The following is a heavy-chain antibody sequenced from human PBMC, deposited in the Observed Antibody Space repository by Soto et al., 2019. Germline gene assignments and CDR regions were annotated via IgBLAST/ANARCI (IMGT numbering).Heavy chain of an antibody. D-gene: IGHD6-13*01. Sequence: PGGSLRLSCAASGFTFDDYAMHWVRQVPGKGLEWVSGINWNSGSIGYGDSVKGRFAISRDNAKTSLHPQMNSLSAEDTAFYYCVKDESINWYSGHFRHWGQGTLVTVSS. CDR1: GFTFDDYA. CDR3: VKDESINWYSGHFRH. V-gene: IGHV3-9*01. J-gene: IGHJ1*01. CDR2: INWNSGSI.